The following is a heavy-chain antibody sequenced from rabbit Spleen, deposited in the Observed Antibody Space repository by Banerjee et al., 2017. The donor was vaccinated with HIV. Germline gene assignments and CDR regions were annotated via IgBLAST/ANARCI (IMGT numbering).Heavy chain of an antibody. CDR3: ARDTSSSFSSYGMDL. D-gene: IGHD1-1*01. CDR1: GVSFSFSDY. Sequence: QSLEESGGDLVKPGASLTLTCTASGVSFSFSDYMCWVRQAPRKGLEWIGCIDAGSSGFTYFASWAEGRFTISKTSSTTVTLQMTSLTAADTATYFCARDTSSSFSSYGMDLWGPGTLVTVS. J-gene: IGHJ6*01. V-gene: IGHV1S40*01. CDR2: IDAGSSGFT.